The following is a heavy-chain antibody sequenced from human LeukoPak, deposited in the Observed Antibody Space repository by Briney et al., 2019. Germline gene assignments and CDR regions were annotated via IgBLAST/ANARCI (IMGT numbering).Heavy chain of an antibody. D-gene: IGHD3-3*01. CDR2: IGSNNKTI. CDR1: GFTLRSYS. CDR3: TRDGTASETNADIDFWGGRTTSYYYYYYYIDV. V-gene: IGHV3-48*01. Sequence: GGSLRLSCAASGFTLRSYSMNWVRQAPGKGLEWISYIGSNNKTIHYADSVKGRFTISEDNAKNSLYLEMNSLRAEDTAVYFCTRDGTASETNADIDFWGGRTTSYYYYYYYIDVWGMGTTVTVSS. J-gene: IGHJ6*03.